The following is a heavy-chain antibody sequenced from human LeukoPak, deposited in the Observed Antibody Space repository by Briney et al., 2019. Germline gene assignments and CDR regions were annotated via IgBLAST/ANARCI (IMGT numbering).Heavy chain of an antibody. Sequence: GGSLRLSCVASGFTFSTYSMTWVRQAPGKGLEWVANIKHDGSEKNCLDSVKGRFTISRDNAQNSLYLQMNGLRVEDSAVYYCTRRLDDWGQGTLVTVSS. CDR2: IKHDGSEK. V-gene: IGHV3-7*01. D-gene: IGHD3-16*01. CDR1: GFTFSTYS. J-gene: IGHJ4*02. CDR3: TRRLDD.